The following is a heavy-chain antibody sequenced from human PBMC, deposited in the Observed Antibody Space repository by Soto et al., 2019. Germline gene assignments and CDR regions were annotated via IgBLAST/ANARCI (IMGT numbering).Heavy chain of an antibody. CDR2: IIPIFGTA. Sequence: GASVKVSCKASGGTFSSYAISWVRQAPGQGLEWMGGIIPIFGTANYAQKFQGRVTITADESTSTAYMELSSLRSEDTAVYYCAKTVDTGYYYGMDVWGQGTTVTVSS. CDR1: GGTFSSYA. D-gene: IGHD5-18*01. CDR3: AKTVDTGYYYGMDV. J-gene: IGHJ6*02. V-gene: IGHV1-69*13.